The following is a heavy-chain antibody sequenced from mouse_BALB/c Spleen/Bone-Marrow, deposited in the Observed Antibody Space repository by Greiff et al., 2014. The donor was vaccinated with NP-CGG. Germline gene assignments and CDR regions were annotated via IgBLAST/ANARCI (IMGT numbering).Heavy chain of an antibody. Sequence: QVQLKESGAALVRPGASVKVSCKASGYAFTYYFVEWGKQRPGQGLEWIGVIYPGSGGTNNNEKFKGKATLTADKSSSTAYMQLSSLTSDDSAVYFCARGAYYGNYFDYWGQGTTLTVSS. CDR3: ARGAYYGNYFDY. CDR2: IYPGSGGT. D-gene: IGHD2-10*01. CDR1: GYAFTYYF. J-gene: IGHJ2*01. V-gene: IGHV1-54*01.